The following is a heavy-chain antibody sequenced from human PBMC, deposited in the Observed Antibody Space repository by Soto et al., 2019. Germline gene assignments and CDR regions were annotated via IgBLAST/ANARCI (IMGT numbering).Heavy chain of an antibody. V-gene: IGHV1-18*01. Sequence: QVPLVQSGPEVKKPGASVKVSCKTSGYTPTNYDIGWVRQAPGQGLEYMGWISAYNGNTNYARKLQDRVTLTTDTSTRTAYMELRSLQSDDTAIYYCARGLYRRGNYYAFDNWGQGTLVTVSS. CDR2: ISAYNGNT. J-gene: IGHJ4*02. D-gene: IGHD1-26*01. CDR1: GYTPTNYD. CDR3: ARGLYRRGNYYAFDN.